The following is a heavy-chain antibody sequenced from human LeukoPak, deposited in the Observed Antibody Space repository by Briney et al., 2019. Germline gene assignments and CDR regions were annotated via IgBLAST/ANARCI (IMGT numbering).Heavy chain of an antibody. CDR3: ARDIRQDGYNFYNY. J-gene: IGHJ4*02. CDR1: GYSFTGYD. V-gene: IGHV1-2*02. Sequence: ASLKVSCKASGYSFTGYDMHWVRQAPGKGPEWMGWINPNSGDTNYAQKFQGRVTMTRDPSISTAFMELSRLTSDDTAVYYCARDIRQDGYNFYNYWGQGTLVTVSS. CDR2: INPNSGDT. D-gene: IGHD5-24*01.